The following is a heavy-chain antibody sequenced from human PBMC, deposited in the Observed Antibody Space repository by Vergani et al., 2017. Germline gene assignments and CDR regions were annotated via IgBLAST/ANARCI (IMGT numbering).Heavy chain of an antibody. D-gene: IGHD3-10*01. CDR2: INPNSGGT. CDR1: GYTFTGYY. CDR3: ARGSLMVRGVLDY. V-gene: IGHV1-2*06. J-gene: IGHJ4*02. Sequence: QVQLVQSGAEVKKPGASVKVSCKASGYTFTGYYMHWVRQAPGQGREWMGRINPNSGGTNYAQKFQGRVTMTRDTSISTAYMELSRLSSDDPAVYYCARGSLMVRGVLDYWGQGTLVTVSS.